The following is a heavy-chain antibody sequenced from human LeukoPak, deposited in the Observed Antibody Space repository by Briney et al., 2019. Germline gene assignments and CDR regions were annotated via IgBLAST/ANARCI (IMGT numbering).Heavy chain of an antibody. V-gene: IGHV3-23*01. D-gene: IGHD5-12*01. J-gene: IGHJ4*02. CDR1: GFIFSSYG. Sequence: PGGSLRLSCAASGFIFSSYGMSWVRQAPGKGLEWVSAISGSGGSTNYADSVKGRFTISRDNSKSTLYLQMNSLRAEDTAVYYCAKDSGTYYFDYWGQGTLVTVSS. CDR2: ISGSGGST. CDR3: AKDSGTYYFDY.